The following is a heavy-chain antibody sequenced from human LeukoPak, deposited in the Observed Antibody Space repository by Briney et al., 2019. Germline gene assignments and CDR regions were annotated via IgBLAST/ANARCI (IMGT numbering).Heavy chain of an antibody. CDR1: GFTFSSYS. CDR2: TSSSSSYI. Sequence: GGSLRLSCAASGFTFSSYSMNWVRQAPGKGLEWVSSTSSSSSYIYYADSVKGRFAISRDNAKNSLYLQMNSLRAEDTAVYYCARDRLHRAFDIWGQGTMVTVSS. CDR3: ARDRLHRAFDI. J-gene: IGHJ3*02. V-gene: IGHV3-21*01.